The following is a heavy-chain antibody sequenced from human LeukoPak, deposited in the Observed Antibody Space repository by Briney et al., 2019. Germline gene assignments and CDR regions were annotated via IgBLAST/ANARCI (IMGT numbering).Heavy chain of an antibody. CDR2: ISGSGGST. Sequence: GGSLRLSCAASGFTFDDYGMSWVRQAPGKGLEWVSAISGSGGSTYYADSVKGRFTISGDNSKNTLYLQMNSLRAEDTAVYYCAKDRTTNSGSYSGVDYWGQGTLVTVSS. CDR3: AKDRTTNSGSYSGVDY. J-gene: IGHJ4*02. D-gene: IGHD1-26*01. CDR1: GFTFDDYG. V-gene: IGHV3-23*01.